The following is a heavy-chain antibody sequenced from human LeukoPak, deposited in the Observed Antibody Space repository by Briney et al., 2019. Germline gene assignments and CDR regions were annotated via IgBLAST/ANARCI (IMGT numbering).Heavy chain of an antibody. Sequence: PSQTLSLTCTVSGGSISSGDFYWSWIRQPPGKGLEWIGYIYYSGSTYYNPSLKSRVTISVDTSKNQFSLKLSSVTAADTAVYSCAKHWLRNAFDIWGQGTMVTVSS. D-gene: IGHD3-9*01. J-gene: IGHJ3*02. CDR3: AKHWLRNAFDI. CDR1: GGSISSGDFY. V-gene: IGHV4-30-4*08. CDR2: IYYSGST.